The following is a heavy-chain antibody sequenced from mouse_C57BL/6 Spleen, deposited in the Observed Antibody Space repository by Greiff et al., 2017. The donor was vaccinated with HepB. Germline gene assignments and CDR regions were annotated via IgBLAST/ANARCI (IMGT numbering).Heavy chain of an antibody. CDR1: GYAFTNYL. CDR3: ARGYYGHFDY. D-gene: IGHD1-1*01. Sequence: LQESGAELVRPGTSVKVSCKASGYAFTNYLIEWVKQRPGQGLEWIGVINPGSGGTNYNEKFKGKATLTADKSSSTAYMQLSSLTSEDSAVYFCARGYYGHFDYWGQGTTLTVSS. V-gene: IGHV1-54*01. J-gene: IGHJ2*01. CDR2: INPGSGGT.